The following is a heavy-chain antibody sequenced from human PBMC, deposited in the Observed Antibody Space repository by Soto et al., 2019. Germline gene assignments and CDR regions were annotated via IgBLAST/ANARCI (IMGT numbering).Heavy chain of an antibody. CDR3: ARIWQNKDCISLSGPYVFDA. J-gene: IGHJ5*01. CDR2: VISTIGHT. D-gene: IGHD2-2*01. Sequence: KTGGSRLLSGETLGFTCGIYSMNWIRPLREEGVEWGSSVISTIGHTLYANSVKGRFTVSRDNAKDSLYLQMNSLRVKDTAVYYCARIWQNKDCISLSGPYVFDAWGQGALVTVSS. CDR1: GFTCGIYS. V-gene: IGHV3-21*01.